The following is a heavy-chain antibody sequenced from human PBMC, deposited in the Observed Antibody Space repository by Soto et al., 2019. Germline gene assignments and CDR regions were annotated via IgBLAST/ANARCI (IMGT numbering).Heavy chain of an antibody. J-gene: IGHJ5*02. CDR2: ISAYNGNT. D-gene: IGHD6-13*01. V-gene: IGHV1-18*01. CDR3: ARTSGYSSTDNWFDP. CDR1: GYTFTSYG. Sequence: QVQLVQSGAEVKKPGASVKVSCKASGYTFTSYGISWVRQSPGQGVEWMGWISAYNGNTNNAQKFQGRVAVTTDTSTSTAYMELMNLRSDDTAVYYCARTSGYSSTDNWFDPWGQGTLVTVSS.